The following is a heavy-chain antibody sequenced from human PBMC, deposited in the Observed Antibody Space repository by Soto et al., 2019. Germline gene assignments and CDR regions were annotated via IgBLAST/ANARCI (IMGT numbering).Heavy chain of an antibody. D-gene: IGHD2-15*01. V-gene: IGHV3-23*01. CDR3: AKGDCSGGSCYGSDY. CDR1: GFTFSSYA. Sequence: EVQLLESGGGLVQPGGSLRLSCAASGFTFSSYAMRWVRQAPGQGLEWVSAIVGSGGSTYYADSVKGRFTIARDNFKNALYLQMDSLRAEETAVYYCAKGDCSGGSCYGSDYWGQGTLVNLSS. J-gene: IGHJ4*02. CDR2: IVGSGGST.